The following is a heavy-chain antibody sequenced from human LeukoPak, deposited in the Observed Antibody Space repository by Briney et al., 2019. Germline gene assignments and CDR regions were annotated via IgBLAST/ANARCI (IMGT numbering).Heavy chain of an antibody. Sequence: SVKVSCKXSGYTFTGYHMHWVRQATGQGLEGMGRIIPIFGTANYAQKFQGRVTITTDESTSTAYMELSSLRSEDTAVYYCARDSPQGYDFWSGYYGYWGQGTLVTVSS. CDR1: GYTFTGYH. CDR3: ARDSPQGYDFWSGYYGY. D-gene: IGHD3-3*01. J-gene: IGHJ4*02. CDR2: IIPIFGTA. V-gene: IGHV1-69*05.